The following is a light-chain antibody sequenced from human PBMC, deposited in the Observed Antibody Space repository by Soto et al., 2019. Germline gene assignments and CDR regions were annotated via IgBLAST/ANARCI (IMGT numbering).Light chain of an antibody. J-gene: IGKJ4*01. CDR3: QQVKTYPRT. Sequence: DIQMTQSPSSVSASVGDRVTITCRPSQAVXXXMAWYQQKPGKPPKLLIYEESTLHSGVPSRFSGRKSGTQFTLTIDSLQPEDFATYYCQQVKTYPRTFGGGTKVDIK. CDR1: QAVXXX. V-gene: IGKV1-9*01. CDR2: EES.